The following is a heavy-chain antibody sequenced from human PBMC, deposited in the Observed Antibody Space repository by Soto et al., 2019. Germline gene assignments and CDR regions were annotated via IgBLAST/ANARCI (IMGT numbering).Heavy chain of an antibody. Sequence: QVQLVQSGAEVKKPGSSVKVSCTASGGTFSSYAISWVRQAPGQGLEWMGGIIPIFGTANYAQKFQGRVTITADKSTSTAYMELSSLRSEDTAVYYCAIPDLYCSSTSCYTWHYLGQGTLVTVSS. V-gene: IGHV1-69*06. D-gene: IGHD2-2*02. CDR2: IIPIFGTA. CDR1: GGTFSSYA. J-gene: IGHJ4*02. CDR3: AIPDLYCSSTSCYTWHY.